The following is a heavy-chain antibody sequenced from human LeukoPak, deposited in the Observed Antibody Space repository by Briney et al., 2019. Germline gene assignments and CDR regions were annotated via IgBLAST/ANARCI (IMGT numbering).Heavy chain of an antibody. CDR1: GGTFSSYA. J-gene: IGHJ6*03. CDR2: IIPIFGTA. Sequence: SVKVSCKASGGTFSSYAISWVRQAPGQGLEWMGGIIPIFGTANYAQKFQGRVTITTDESTSTAYMELSSLRSEDTAVYYCARGYGGNSFGYYYYMDVWGKGPTVTGS. D-gene: IGHD4-23*01. V-gene: IGHV1-69*05. CDR3: ARGYGGNSFGYYYYMDV.